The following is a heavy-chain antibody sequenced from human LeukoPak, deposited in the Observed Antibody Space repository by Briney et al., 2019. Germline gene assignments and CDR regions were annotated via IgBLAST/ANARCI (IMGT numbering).Heavy chain of an antibody. D-gene: IGHD6-19*01. J-gene: IGHJ6*03. V-gene: IGHV4-39*01. CDR2: IYYSGDT. CDR3: ARHQWHYYYYMGV. Sequence: SETLSLNCTVSGGSISSSSYYWGWIRQPPGKGLEWIGSIYYSGDTYYNPSLKSRRVTISVDTSKNQFSLRLSSVTAADTAVYYCARHQWHYYYYMGVWGKGSTVTVPS. CDR1: GGSISSSSYY.